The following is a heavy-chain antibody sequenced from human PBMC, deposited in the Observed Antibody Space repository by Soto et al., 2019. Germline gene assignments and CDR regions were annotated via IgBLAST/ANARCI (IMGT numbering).Heavy chain of an antibody. V-gene: IGHV2-5*02. CDR1: GFSLSTSGVG. D-gene: IGHD3-16*01. CDR2: IYWDDDK. CDR3: AHSLYDYVWGTNWFDP. J-gene: IGHJ5*02. Sequence: QITLKESGPTLVKPTQTLTLTCTFSGFSLSTSGVGVGWIRQPPGKALEWLALIYWDDDKRYSPSLKSRLTIPKDNSKNQVVLTMTNMDPVDTATYYCAHSLYDYVWGTNWFDPWGQGNLVTVSS.